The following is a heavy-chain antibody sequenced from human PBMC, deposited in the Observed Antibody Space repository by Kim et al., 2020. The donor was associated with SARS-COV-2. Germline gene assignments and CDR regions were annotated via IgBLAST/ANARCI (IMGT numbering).Heavy chain of an antibody. D-gene: IGHD2-2*01. V-gene: IGHV3-23*01. CDR2: ISGSGGST. CDR3: AKDLRATPAWFDS. J-gene: IGHJ5*01. CDR1: GFTFSSDA. Sequence: GGSLRLSCAASGFTFSSDAMSWVRQAPGKGLEWVSAISGSGGSTYYADSVQGRFTISRDDSKNTLYLQMNSLRAEDTAVYYCAKDLRATPAWFDSWGQGTLVTVSS.